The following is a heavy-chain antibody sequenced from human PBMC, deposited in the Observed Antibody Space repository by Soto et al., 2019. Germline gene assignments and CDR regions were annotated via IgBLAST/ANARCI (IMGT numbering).Heavy chain of an antibody. CDR2: ISYDGGNK. J-gene: IGHJ6*02. CDR3: ARAIAVAGTLYYSGMDV. D-gene: IGHD6-19*01. V-gene: IGHV3-30-3*01. CDR1: GFTFSSYA. Sequence: GGSLRLSCAASGFTFSSYAMHWVRQAPGKGLEWVAVISYDGGNKYYADSVKGRFTISRDNSKNTLYLQMNSLRAEDTAVYYCARAIAVAGTLYYSGMDVWGQGTTVTVSS.